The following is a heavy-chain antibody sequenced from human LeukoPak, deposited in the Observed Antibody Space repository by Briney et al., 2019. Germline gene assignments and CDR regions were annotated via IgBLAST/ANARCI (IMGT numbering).Heavy chain of an antibody. CDR2: ISSSSSSYI. D-gene: IGHD6-13*01. CDR3: ARDLDVGAAAVFDY. V-gene: IGHV3-21*01. J-gene: IGHJ4*02. CDR1: GFTFSSYS. Sequence: GGSLRLSCAASGFTFSSYSMNWVRQAPGKGLEWVSSISSSSSSYIYYADSVKGRFTISRDNAKNSLYLQMNSLRAEDTAVYYCARDLDVGAAAVFDYWGQGTLVTVSS.